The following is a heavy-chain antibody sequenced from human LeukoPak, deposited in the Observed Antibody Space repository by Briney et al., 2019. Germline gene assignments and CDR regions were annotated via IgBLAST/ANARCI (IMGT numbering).Heavy chain of an antibody. CDR1: GFTVSSNY. CDR2: IYSGGST. Sequence: GGSLRLSCAASGFTVSSNYMSWVRQAPGKGLEWVSVIYSGGSTYYADSVKGRFTISRDNSKNTLYLQMNSLRAEDTAVYYCARDSPIVVVPAAQGWFDPWGQGTLVTVSS. D-gene: IGHD2-2*01. CDR3: ARDSPIVVVPAAQGWFDP. J-gene: IGHJ5*02. V-gene: IGHV3-66*01.